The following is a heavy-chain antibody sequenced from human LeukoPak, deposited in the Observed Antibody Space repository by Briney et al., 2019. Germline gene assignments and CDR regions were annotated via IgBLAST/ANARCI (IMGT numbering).Heavy chain of an antibody. CDR1: GFTFSDYY. CDR3: ARVQITMIVDDAFDI. V-gene: IGHV3-11*01. D-gene: IGHD3-22*01. CDR2: ISSSGSTI. J-gene: IGHJ3*02. Sequence: GGSLRLSCAASGFTFSDYYMSWIRQAPGKGLEWVSYISSSGSTIYYADSVKGRFTISRDNAKNSLYLQMNSLRAEDTAVYYCARVQITMIVDDAFDIWGQGTMVTVSS.